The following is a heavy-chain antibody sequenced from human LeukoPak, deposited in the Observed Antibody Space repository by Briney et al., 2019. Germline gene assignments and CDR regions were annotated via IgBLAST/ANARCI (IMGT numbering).Heavy chain of an antibody. CDR3: ARDRSSGWQGAFDM. CDR2: IYTSGST. J-gene: IGHJ3*02. CDR1: GGSISSYY. Sequence: PSETLSLTCTVSGGSISSYYWSWIRQPAGKGLEWIGRIYTSGSTNYNPSLKSRVTMSVDTSKNQFSLKLSSVTAADTAVYYCARDRSSGWQGAFDMWGQGTKVTVSS. V-gene: IGHV4-4*07. D-gene: IGHD6-19*01.